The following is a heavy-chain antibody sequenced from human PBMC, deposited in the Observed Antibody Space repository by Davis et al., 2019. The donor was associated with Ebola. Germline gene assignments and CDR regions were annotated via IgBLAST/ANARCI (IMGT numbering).Heavy chain of an antibody. CDR1: GFNFRSYG. D-gene: IGHD2-15*01. CDR2: IWYDGSRK. Sequence: GGSLRLSCAASGFNFRSYGMHWVRQAPDKGLEWVAVIWYDGSRKYYGDSVKGRFTISRDNSNNLLYLQMNSLKTEDTAVYYCATSRYLVGDQYGVDVWGPGTTVTVSS. J-gene: IGHJ6*02. V-gene: IGHV3-33*01. CDR3: ATSRYLVGDQYGVDV.